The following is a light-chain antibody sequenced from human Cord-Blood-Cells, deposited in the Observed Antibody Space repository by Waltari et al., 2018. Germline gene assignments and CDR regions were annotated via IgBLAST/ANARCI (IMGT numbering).Light chain of an antibody. CDR1: QSVSSSY. CDR3: QQYGSSPGT. Sequence: EIVLTQYPGTLSLSPEERATLSYRASQSVSSSYLAWYQQKPGQAPRLLIYGASSRATGIPDRFSGSGSGTDFTLTISRLEPEDFAVYYCQQYGSSPGTFGQGTKVEIK. V-gene: IGKV3-20*01. CDR2: GAS. J-gene: IGKJ1*01.